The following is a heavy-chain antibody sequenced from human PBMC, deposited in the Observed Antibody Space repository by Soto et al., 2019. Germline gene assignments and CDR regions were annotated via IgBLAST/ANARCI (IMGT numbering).Heavy chain of an antibody. Sequence: PGESLKISCKGSGYSFNNNWIGWVRQMPGKGLEWMGIIHPGDSDSRYSPSFQGQVTMSVDKSINTAYLQWSSLKASDTAMYYCARRDSSGFPDYWGQGPLVTVSS. J-gene: IGHJ4*02. CDR1: GYSFNNNW. CDR2: IHPGDSDS. D-gene: IGHD3-22*01. CDR3: ARRDSSGFPDY. V-gene: IGHV5-51*01.